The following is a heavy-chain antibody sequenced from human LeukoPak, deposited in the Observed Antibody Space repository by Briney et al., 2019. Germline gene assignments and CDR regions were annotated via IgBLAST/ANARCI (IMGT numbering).Heavy chain of an antibody. CDR3: ARSPDYDSSGYDY. V-gene: IGHV4-61*01. J-gene: IGHJ4*02. CDR2: IYYSGST. CDR1: GGSVSSGSYY. Sequence: SETLSLTCTVSGGSVSSGSYYWSWIRQPPGKGLEWIGYIYYSGSTNYNPSLKSRVTMSVDTSKNQFSLKLSSVTAADTAVYYCARSPDYDSSGYDYWGQGTLVTVSS. D-gene: IGHD3-22*01.